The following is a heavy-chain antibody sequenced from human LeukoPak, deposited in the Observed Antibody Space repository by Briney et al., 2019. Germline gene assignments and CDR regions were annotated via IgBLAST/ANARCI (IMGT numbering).Heavy chain of an antibody. J-gene: IGHJ4*02. CDR2: ISAYNGNT. Sequence: ASVKVSCKASGGTFSSYAIGWVRQAPGQGLEWMGWISAYNGNTNYAQKLQGRVTMTTDTSTSTAYMELRSLRSDDTAVYYCAKTVFIVATTGPLDYWGQGTLVTVSS. V-gene: IGHV1-18*01. CDR3: AKTVFIVATTGPLDY. CDR1: GGTFSSYA. D-gene: IGHD5-12*01.